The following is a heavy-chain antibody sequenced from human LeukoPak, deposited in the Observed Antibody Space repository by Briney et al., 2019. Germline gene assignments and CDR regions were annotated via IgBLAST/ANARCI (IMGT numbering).Heavy chain of an antibody. D-gene: IGHD4-17*01. J-gene: IGHJ4*02. V-gene: IGHV1-24*01. CDR3: ASTVTTGLDY. Sequence: ASVTVSCKVSGYTLTELSMHWVRQAPGKGLEWMGGFDPEDGETIYAQKFQGRVTITADESTSTAYMELSSLRSEDTAVYYCASTVTTGLDYWGQGTLVTVSS. CDR1: GYTLTELS. CDR2: FDPEDGET.